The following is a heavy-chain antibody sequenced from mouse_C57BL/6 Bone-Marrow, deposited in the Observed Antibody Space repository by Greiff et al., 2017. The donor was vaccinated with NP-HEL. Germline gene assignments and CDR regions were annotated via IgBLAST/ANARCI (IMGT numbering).Heavy chain of an antibody. CDR1: GYTFTDYY. D-gene: IGHD2-3*01. J-gene: IGHJ2*01. CDR3: ARWDGYDY. V-gene: IGHV1-19*01. CDR2: INPYNGGT. Sequence: EVQLVESGPVLVKPGASVKMSCKASGYTFTDYYMNWVKQSHGKSLEWIGVINPYNGGTSYNQKFKGKATLTVDKSSSTAYMELNSLTSEDSAVYYCARWDGYDYWGQGTTLTVSS.